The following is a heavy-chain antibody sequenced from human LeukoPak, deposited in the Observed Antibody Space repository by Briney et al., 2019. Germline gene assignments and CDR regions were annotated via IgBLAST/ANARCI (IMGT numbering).Heavy chain of an antibody. CDR2: ISYDGSNK. CDR3: AKGSDGYGGYFDY. V-gene: IGHV3-30*18. J-gene: IGHJ4*02. D-gene: IGHD5-24*01. Sequence: GGSLRLSCAASGFTLSSYGMHWVRQAPGKGLEWVAVISYDGSNKYYADSVKGRFTISRDNSKNTLYLQMNSLRAEDTAVYYCAKGSDGYGGYFDYWGQGTLVTVSS. CDR1: GFTLSSYG.